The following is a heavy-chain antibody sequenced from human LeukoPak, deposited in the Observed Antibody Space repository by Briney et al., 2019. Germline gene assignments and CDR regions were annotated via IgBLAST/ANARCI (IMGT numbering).Heavy chain of an antibody. CDR1: GGSFSGYY. J-gene: IGHJ4*02. D-gene: IGHD6-13*01. Sequence: SETLSLTCAVYGGSFSGYYWSWIRQPPGKGLEWIGEINHSGSTNYNPSLKSRVTISVDTSKNQFSLKLSSVTAADTAVYYCARWPAAGSFDYWGQGTLVTVSS. V-gene: IGHV4-34*01. CDR3: ARWPAAGSFDY. CDR2: INHSGST.